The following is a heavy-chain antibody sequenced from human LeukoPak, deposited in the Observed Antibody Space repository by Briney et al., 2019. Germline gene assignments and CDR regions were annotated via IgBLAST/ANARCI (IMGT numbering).Heavy chain of an antibody. Sequence: PSQTLSLTCTVSGGSISSSGYHWSWIRQPPGKGLEWIAYIHHSGDTSYNPSLKGRLSISVGTSNNQFSLRLSSVTAADTAVYYCARGKAAAGTGNWFDPWGQGTLVTVSS. D-gene: IGHD6-13*01. V-gene: IGHV4-31*03. J-gene: IGHJ5*02. CDR2: IHHSGDT. CDR1: GGSISSSGYH. CDR3: ARGKAAAGTGNWFDP.